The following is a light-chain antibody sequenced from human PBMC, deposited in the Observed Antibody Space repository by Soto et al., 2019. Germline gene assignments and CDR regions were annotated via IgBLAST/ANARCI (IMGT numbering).Light chain of an antibody. CDR1: QDIRNY. CDR2: DAS. Sequence: DIQMTQSPSSLSASVGDRVTITCQASQDIRNYLNWYQQKPGKAPNHLIYDASNLKTGVPSRFSGSGSGTDFTFTISSLQPEDIATYYCQHYDHLPPLSFGGGTKVEIK. CDR3: QHYDHLPPLS. J-gene: IGKJ4*01. V-gene: IGKV1-33*01.